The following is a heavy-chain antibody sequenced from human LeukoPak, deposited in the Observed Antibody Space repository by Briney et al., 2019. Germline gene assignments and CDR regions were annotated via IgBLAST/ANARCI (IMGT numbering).Heavy chain of an antibody. V-gene: IGHV3-7*01. J-gene: IGHJ4*02. D-gene: IGHD2-8*01. CDR2: IHQHGNEK. CDR1: GFTFSNYW. Sequence: PGGSLRLSWAASGFTFSNYWMSWVRQAPGKGLEWVASIHQHGNEKYFVDSVRGRFTISRDNAKNSLYLQMSSLRAEDTAVYYCATLNGPLFEYWGQGTLVTVSS. CDR3: ATLNGPLFEY.